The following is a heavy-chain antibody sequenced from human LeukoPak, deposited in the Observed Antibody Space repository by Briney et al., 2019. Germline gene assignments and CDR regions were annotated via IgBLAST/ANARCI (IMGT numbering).Heavy chain of an antibody. CDR3: ARSFDTNAFDI. V-gene: IGHV4-59*10. J-gene: IGHJ3*02. CDR1: GGSFSGYY. CDR2: IYSSGNT. D-gene: IGHD2/OR15-2a*01. Sequence: PSETLSLTCAVYGGSFSGYYWSWIRQPAGRGLEWIGRIYSSGNTNYNPSLKSRVTMSVDTSNNQFSLNLRSVTTADTAVYYCARSFDTNAFDIWGQGTMVTVSS.